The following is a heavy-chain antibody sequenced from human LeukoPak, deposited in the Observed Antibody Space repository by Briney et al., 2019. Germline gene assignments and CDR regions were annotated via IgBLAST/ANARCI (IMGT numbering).Heavy chain of an antibody. CDR1: GGSISSYY. Sequence: PSETLSLTCIVSGGSISSYYWSWIRQPPGKGLEWIGDIYYSGSTNCNPSLKSRVTISVDTSKNQFSLKLSSVTAADTAVYYCARVRVGFDYWGQGTLVTVSS. CDR2: IYYSGST. J-gene: IGHJ4*02. V-gene: IGHV4-59*01. CDR3: ARVRVGFDY.